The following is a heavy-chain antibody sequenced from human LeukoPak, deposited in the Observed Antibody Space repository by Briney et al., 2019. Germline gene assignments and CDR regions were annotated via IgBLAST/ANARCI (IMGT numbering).Heavy chain of an antibody. CDR3: AVLYDFWSGYYVGDAFDI. Sequence: GASLKISCKGSGSSFTSYWIGWVRQMPGKGLEWMGIIYPGDSDTRYSPSFQGQVTISAAKSIRTAHLQWSSMKALDTAMYYCAVLYDFWSGYYVGDAFDIWGKGTMVTGSS. D-gene: IGHD3-3*01. CDR1: GSSFTSYW. J-gene: IGHJ3*02. CDR2: IYPGDSDT. V-gene: IGHV5-51*01.